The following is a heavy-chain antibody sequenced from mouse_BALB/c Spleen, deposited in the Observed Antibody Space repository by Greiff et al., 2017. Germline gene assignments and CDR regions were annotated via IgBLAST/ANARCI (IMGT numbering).Heavy chain of an antibody. CDR3: ARRDYGGDAMDY. Sequence: EVHLVESGGGLVKLGGSLKLSCAASGFTFSSYYMSWVRQTPEKRLELVAAINSNGGSTYYPDTVKGRFTISRDNAKNTLYLQMSSLKSEDTALYYCARRDYGGDAMDYWGQGTSVTVSS. J-gene: IGHJ4*01. CDR1: GFTFSSYY. V-gene: IGHV5-6-2*01. D-gene: IGHD2-4*01. CDR2: INSNGGST.